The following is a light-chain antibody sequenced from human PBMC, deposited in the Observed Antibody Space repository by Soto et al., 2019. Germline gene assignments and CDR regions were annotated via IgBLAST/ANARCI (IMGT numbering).Light chain of an antibody. CDR1: NIQTKT. Sequence: SYELTQPPSVSVAPGKTASITCGGNNIQTKTVHWYQQKPGQAPVLVVYSESDRPSGIPERFSGSNSGNTATLTISRVEAGDEADYYCQVWDSRSDHPGVVFGGGTKLTVL. CDR3: QVWDSRSDHPGVV. J-gene: IGLJ3*02. CDR2: SES. V-gene: IGLV3-21*04.